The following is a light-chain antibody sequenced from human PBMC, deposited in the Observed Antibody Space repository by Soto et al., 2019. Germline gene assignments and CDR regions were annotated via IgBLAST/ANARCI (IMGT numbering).Light chain of an antibody. V-gene: IGKV1-39*01. CDR1: QSISSY. CDR3: QQSYRTPIT. Sequence: DIPMTQSPSSLSASAGDRVTITCRASQSISSYLNWYQVKPGRAPKLLIYAASSLQGGVPSRFSGSGSGTDFTHTISSLQPEDFATYYCQQSYRTPITFGQGTRLEIK. J-gene: IGKJ5*01. CDR2: AAS.